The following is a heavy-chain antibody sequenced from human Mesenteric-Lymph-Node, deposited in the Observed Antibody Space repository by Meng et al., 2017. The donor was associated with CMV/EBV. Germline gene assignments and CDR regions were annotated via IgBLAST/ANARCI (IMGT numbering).Heavy chain of an antibody. D-gene: IGHD6-19*01. CDR1: GDSVSSNSAA. CDR2: TYSRSKWYN. Sequence: SGDSVSSNSAAWNWIRPSPSRGLEWLGRTYSRSKWYNDYTVSVQSRITINSDTSKNQFSLHLNSVTPEDTAVYYCARVDDRSGWFDCWGQGTLVTVSS. CDR3: ARVDDRSGWFDC. J-gene: IGHJ4*02. V-gene: IGHV6-1*01.